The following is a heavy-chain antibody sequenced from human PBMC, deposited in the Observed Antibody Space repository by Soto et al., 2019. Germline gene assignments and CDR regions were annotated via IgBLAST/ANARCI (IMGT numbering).Heavy chain of an antibody. D-gene: IGHD5-18*01. CDR1: EFPFKTAG. V-gene: IGHV3-23*01. Sequence: VQLLESGGGLVRRGGSLRLSCAASEFPFKTAGMHWVRRAPGQGLEWVAGISGSGISTYHADSVKGRFTISRDNSLNTLYLQMDSLGVEDTAGYYCAKVHYGYAGGGLESWGQGALVTVSS. J-gene: IGHJ4*02. CDR2: ISGSGIST. CDR3: AKVHYGYAGGGLES.